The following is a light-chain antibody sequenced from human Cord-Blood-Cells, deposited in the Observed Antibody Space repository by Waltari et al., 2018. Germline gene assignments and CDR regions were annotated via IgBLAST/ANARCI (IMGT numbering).Light chain of an antibody. V-gene: IGLV6-57*01. CDR1: SGRIASNS. Sequence: NFMLTQPHSVSESPGKTVTISRTRSSGRIASNSVQWYQQRPGSSPTTVIYEDNQRPSGVPDRFSGSIDSSSNSASLTISGLKTEDEADYYCQSYDSSNRVFGGGTKLTVL. CDR3: QSYDSSNRV. J-gene: IGLJ3*02. CDR2: EDN.